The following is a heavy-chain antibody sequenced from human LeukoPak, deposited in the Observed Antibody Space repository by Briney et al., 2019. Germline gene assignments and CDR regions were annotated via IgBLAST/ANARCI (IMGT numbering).Heavy chain of an antibody. CDR1: GLYA. CDR2: MSYEGNNI. Sequence: GGSLRLSCAASGLYAVHWVRQAPGKGLEWVAIMSYEGNNIFYANSVKGRFTISRDNSKNTVYLQMNTLGAEDTAVYYCARGLRYFDWLLNYWGQGTLVTVSS. J-gene: IGHJ4*02. V-gene: IGHV3-33*05. D-gene: IGHD3-9*01. CDR3: ARGLRYFDWLLNY.